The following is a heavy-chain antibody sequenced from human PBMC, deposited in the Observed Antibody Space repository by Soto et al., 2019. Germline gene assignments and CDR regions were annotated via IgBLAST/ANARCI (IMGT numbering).Heavy chain of an antibody. V-gene: IGHV4-59*01. CDR1: CGSIDSAY. CDR3: ARASYYRYYFGD. Sequence: SETLSLTCTFSCGSIDSAYWSWVRQPPGKGLEWIGYIHYSGTTNSNPSLKSRVTISLDMSQNQFSLKLSSVTAADTAVYYCARASYYRYYFGDWGQGTLVTVSS. J-gene: IGHJ4*02. D-gene: IGHD3-10*01. CDR2: IHYSGTT.